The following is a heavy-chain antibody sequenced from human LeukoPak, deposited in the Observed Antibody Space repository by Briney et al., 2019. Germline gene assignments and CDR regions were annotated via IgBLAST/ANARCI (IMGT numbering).Heavy chain of an antibody. J-gene: IGHJ4*02. V-gene: IGHV3-21*04. D-gene: IGHD4-11*01. CDR2: ISSSSSYI. Sequence: GGSLRLSCAASGFTFSNYNMNWGRRAPGKGLEWVSSISSSSSYIYYAASVKGRFTISRDNATNSLYLQMNSLRAEDTAVYYCAKAGDYSYFDYWGQGTLVTVSS. CDR1: GFTFSNYN. CDR3: AKAGDYSYFDY.